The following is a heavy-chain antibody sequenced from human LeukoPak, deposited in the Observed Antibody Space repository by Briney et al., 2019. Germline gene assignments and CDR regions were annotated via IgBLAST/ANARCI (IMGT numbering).Heavy chain of an antibody. Sequence: ASVKVSCKASGYTFTDYYIHWVRQAPEQGLEWMGRINPNSGGTNYAQKFQGRVTMTRDTSISTAYMELSRLRSDDTAVYYCARDRYYYDSSGQIDYWGQGTLVTVSS. V-gene: IGHV1-2*06. CDR3: ARDRYYYDSSGQIDY. CDR1: GYTFTDYY. D-gene: IGHD3-22*01. CDR2: INPNSGGT. J-gene: IGHJ4*02.